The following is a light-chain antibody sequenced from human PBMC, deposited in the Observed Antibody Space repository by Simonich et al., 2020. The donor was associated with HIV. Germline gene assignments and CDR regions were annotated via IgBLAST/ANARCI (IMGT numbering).Light chain of an antibody. CDR3: MQALQTPLT. CDR2: SGS. CDR1: QSLVHSNGYNY. V-gene: IGKV2-28*01. J-gene: IGKJ4*01. Sequence: DIVMTQSPLSLPVTPGEPASISCRSSQSLVHSNGYNYLDWYLQKPGQSPQLLIYSGSNRASGVPDRCSGSGSGTDFTLKISRVEAEDVGVYYCMQALQTPLTFGGGTKVEIK.